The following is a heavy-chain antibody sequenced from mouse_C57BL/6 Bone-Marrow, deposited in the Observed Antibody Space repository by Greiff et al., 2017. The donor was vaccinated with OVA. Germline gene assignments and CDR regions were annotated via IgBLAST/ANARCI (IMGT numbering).Heavy chain of an antibody. CDR1: GYSITSDY. D-gene: IGHD1-1*01. CDR2: ISYSGST. CDR3: ARLGYYYGSVYYYAMDY. J-gene: IGHJ4*01. Sequence: EVKLLESGPGLAKPSQTLSLTCSVTGYSITSDYWNWIRKFPGHKLEYMGYISYSGSTYYNPSLKSRISITRDTSKNQYYLQLNSVTTEDTATYYCARLGYYYGSVYYYAMDYWGQGTSVTVSS. V-gene: IGHV3-8*01.